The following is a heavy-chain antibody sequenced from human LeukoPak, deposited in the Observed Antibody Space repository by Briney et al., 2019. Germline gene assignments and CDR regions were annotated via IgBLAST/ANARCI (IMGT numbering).Heavy chain of an antibody. D-gene: IGHD1-26*01. CDR1: GFTFSSYG. V-gene: IGHV3-30*18. Sequence: AGGSLRLSCAASGFTFSSYGMHWVRQAPGKGLEWVAVISYDGSNKYYADSVKGRFTISRDNSKNTLYLQMNSLRAEDTAVCYCAKDHSVGATKGYFDYWGQGTLVTVSS. CDR3: AKDHSVGATKGYFDY. J-gene: IGHJ4*02. CDR2: ISYDGSNK.